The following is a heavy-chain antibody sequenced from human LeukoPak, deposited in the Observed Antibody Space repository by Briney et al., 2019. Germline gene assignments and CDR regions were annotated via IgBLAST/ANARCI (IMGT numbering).Heavy chain of an antibody. CDR1: GYTLTELS. D-gene: IGHD5-18*01. J-gene: IGHJ4*02. CDR3: ATGGYSYGLHHFDY. Sequence: ASVKVSCKGSGYTLTELSMHWVRQAPGKGLEWMGGFDPEDGETIYAQKFQGRVTMTEDTSTDTAYMELSSLRSEDTAVYYCATGGYSYGLHHFDYWGQGTLVTVSS. V-gene: IGHV1-24*01. CDR2: FDPEDGET.